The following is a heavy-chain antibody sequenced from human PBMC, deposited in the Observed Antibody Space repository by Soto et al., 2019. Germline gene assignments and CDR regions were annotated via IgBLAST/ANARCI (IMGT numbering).Heavy chain of an antibody. J-gene: IGHJ4*02. Sequence: PGGSLRISCTASGFTFTRYSMNWVRQAPGKGLEWVSSISSTTNYIYYGDSMKGRFTISRDNAKNSMYLEMNSLRAEDTAVYYCARESYDLTSTFEYWGQGTLFTVSS. D-gene: IGHD3-22*01. CDR2: ISSTTNYI. CDR1: GFTFTRYS. CDR3: ARESYDLTSTFEY. V-gene: IGHV3-21*06.